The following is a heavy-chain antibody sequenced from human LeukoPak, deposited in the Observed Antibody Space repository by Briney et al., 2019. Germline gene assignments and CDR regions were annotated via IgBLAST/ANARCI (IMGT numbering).Heavy chain of an antibody. Sequence: GGSLRLSCAASGFTFSSYWMNWVRQAPGKGLVWVSRIASDGSSTTYADSVKGRFSISRDNAKNTLYLQMNSLRVEDTAVYYCARGPEGPVAGSFDYWGQGTLVTVSS. V-gene: IGHV3-74*01. CDR3: ARGPEGPVAGSFDY. CDR1: GFTFSSYW. D-gene: IGHD6-19*01. CDR2: IASDGSST. J-gene: IGHJ4*02.